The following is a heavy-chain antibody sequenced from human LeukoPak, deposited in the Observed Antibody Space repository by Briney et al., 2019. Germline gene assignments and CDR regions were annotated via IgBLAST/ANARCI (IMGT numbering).Heavy chain of an antibody. CDR3: ARDLEDFDSPANDY. CDR2: IYAPGSS. D-gene: IGHD2-15*01. Sequence: NPSETLSLTCTVSGDSISGYYWAWIRQPAGKGLEWIGHIYAPGSSNYSPSFKSRVTMSIDMSNNQFSLRLNSVTAADTAMYYCARDLEDFDSPANDYWGQGTHVIVSP. J-gene: IGHJ4*02. V-gene: IGHV4-4*07. CDR1: GDSISGYY.